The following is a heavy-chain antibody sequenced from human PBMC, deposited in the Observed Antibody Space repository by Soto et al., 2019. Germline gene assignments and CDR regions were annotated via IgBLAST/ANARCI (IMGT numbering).Heavy chain of an antibody. Sequence: GGTLRLYCAASGFTFSSYAMSWVRQAPGKGLEWVSAISGSGGSTYYADSVKGRFTISRDNSKNTLYLQMNSLRAEDTAVYYCARTIFGVVLLYSFDFRGRAALVTVSS. CDR1: GFTFSSYA. D-gene: IGHD3-3*01. V-gene: IGHV3-23*01. CDR3: ARTIFGVVLLYSFDF. J-gene: IGHJ4*02. CDR2: ISGSGGST.